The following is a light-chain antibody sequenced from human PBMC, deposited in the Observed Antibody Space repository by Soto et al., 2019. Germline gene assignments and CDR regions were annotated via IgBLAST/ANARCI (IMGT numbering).Light chain of an antibody. CDR3: QQYKNWPPIT. V-gene: IGKV3-11*01. CDR2: DAS. CDR1: QSVSSY. J-gene: IGKJ5*01. Sequence: EIVLTQSPATLSLSPGERATLSCRASQSVSSYLAWYQQKPGQAPRLLIYDASNRATGIPARFSGSGSGTEFTLTISSLQSEDFAEYHCQQYKNWPPITFGQGTRLEIK.